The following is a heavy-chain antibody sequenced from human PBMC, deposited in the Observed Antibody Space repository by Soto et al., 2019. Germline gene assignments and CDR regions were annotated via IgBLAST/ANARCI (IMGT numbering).Heavy chain of an antibody. CDR3: IQSRCGGDCLQSYASHYYYGMDV. Sequence: QITLKESGPTLVKPTQTLTLTCTFSGFSLSTSGVGVGWIRQPPGKALEWLALIYWDDDKRYSPSLRSRLTIGKDTSKNQVVLTMTNMDPVDTATYYCIQSRCGGDCLQSYASHYYYGMDVWGQGTTVTVSS. D-gene: IGHD2-21*02. J-gene: IGHJ6*02. V-gene: IGHV2-5*02. CDR1: GFSLSTSGVG. CDR2: IYWDDDK.